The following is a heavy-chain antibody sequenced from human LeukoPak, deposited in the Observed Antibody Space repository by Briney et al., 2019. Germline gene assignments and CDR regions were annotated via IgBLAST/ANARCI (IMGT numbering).Heavy chain of an antibody. CDR2: IYHSGST. CDR3: ARVPHIVVVTARLCWFDP. J-gene: IGHJ5*02. Sequence: SETLSLTCTVSGYSITSGYYWGWIRQPPGKGLEWIGSIYHSGSTYYNPSLKSRVTISVDTSKNQFSLKLSSVTAADTAVYYCARVPHIVVVTARLCWFDPWGQGTLVTVSS. D-gene: IGHD2-21*02. CDR1: GYSITSGYY. V-gene: IGHV4-38-2*02.